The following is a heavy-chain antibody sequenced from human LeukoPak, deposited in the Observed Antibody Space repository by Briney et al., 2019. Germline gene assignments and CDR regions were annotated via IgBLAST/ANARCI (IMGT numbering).Heavy chain of an antibody. V-gene: IGHV3-53*01. CDR2: ISIPGSI. Sequence: GGSLRLSCAAAGFTVSSNYMTWGRQAPGRGLEWVSVISIPGSITYADSVKGRFTTSRDNSKNTLYLQMNSLRADDTAVYYCARDKRSSWSDPFAIWGQGTVVTVSS. D-gene: IGHD6-13*01. CDR3: ARDKRSSWSDPFAI. J-gene: IGHJ3*02. CDR1: GFTVSSNY.